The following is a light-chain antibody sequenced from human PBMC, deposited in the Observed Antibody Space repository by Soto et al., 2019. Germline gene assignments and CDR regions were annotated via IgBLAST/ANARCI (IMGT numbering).Light chain of an antibody. CDR3: QQYNSYSRT. V-gene: IGKV1-5*03. CDR1: QSISSW. J-gene: IGKJ1*01. Sequence: DIQRTQDPSTLSASVGDRVTITCRASQSISSWLAWYQQKPGKAPKLLIYKASSLESGVPSRFSGSGSGTEFTLTISSLQPDDFATYYCQQYNSYSRTFGQGTKVDIK. CDR2: KAS.